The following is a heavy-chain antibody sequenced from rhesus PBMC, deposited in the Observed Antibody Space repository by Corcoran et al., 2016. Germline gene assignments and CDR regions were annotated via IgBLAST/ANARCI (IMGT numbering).Heavy chain of an antibody. CDR3: ARLGDDYGYYYTPYFDY. CDR1: GGSFSSSW. CDR2: INGNSGST. V-gene: IGHV4-80*01. D-gene: IGHD3S6*01. Sequence: QVQLQESGPGLVKPSETLSLTCAVSGGSFSSSWWSWIRQPPGKGLEWIGEINGNSGSTNYNPSLNSTVTSSIDASKNQVSLKRSSVTAADTDVYYCARLGDDYGYYYTPYFDYWCQGVLATVSS. J-gene: IGHJ4*01.